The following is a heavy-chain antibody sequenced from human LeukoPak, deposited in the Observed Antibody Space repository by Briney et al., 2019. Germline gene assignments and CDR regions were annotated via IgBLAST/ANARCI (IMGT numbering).Heavy chain of an antibody. CDR3: ARDSLTYYYDSGSHYYFDY. V-gene: IGHV3-21*01. CDR1: GFTFSGYS. J-gene: IGHJ4*02. CDR2: ISSSSTYI. D-gene: IGHD3-10*01. Sequence: GGSLRLSCAASGFTFSGYSMNWVRQAPGKGLEWVSSISSSSTYIYYADSVKGRFTISRDNAKNSLYLQMNSLRAEDTAVYYCARDSLTYYYDSGSHYYFDYWGQGTLVTVSS.